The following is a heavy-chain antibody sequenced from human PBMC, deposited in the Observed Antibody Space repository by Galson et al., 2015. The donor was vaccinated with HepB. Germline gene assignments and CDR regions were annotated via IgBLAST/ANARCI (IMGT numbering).Heavy chain of an antibody. V-gene: IGHV3-30*18. D-gene: IGHD1-1*01. J-gene: IGHJ3*02. CDR3: AKGGVPHDAFDI. CDR1: GFTFSSYG. Sequence: SLRLSCAASGFTFSSYGMHWVRQAPGKGLEWVAVISYDGSNKYYADSVKGRFTISRDNSKNTLYLQMNSLRAEDTAVYYCAKGGVPHDAFDIWGQGTMVTVSS. CDR2: ISYDGSNK.